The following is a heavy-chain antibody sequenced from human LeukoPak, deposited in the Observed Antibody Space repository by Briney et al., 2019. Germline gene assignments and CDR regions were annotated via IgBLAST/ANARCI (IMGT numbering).Heavy chain of an antibody. CDR1: GFTFNSYT. CDR3: ARDGGYCSGGSCYYYGMDV. Sequence: GGSLRLSCAASGFTFNSYTIRWVRRAPGKGLGWVSSITSSSRNIYYADSLKGRFTISRDNAKNSLYLQMNSLRAEDTAVYYCARDGGYCSGGSCYYYGMDVWGQGTTVTVSS. J-gene: IGHJ6*02. CDR2: ITSSSRNI. D-gene: IGHD2-15*01. V-gene: IGHV3-21*01.